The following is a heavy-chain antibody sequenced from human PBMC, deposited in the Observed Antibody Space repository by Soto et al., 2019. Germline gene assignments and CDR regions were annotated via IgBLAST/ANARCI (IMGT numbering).Heavy chain of an antibody. J-gene: IGHJ4*02. V-gene: IGHV4-59*01. CDR2: IYYRGNT. CDR3: ARQAVYYDSSGYLDY. CDR1: GGSISDYY. D-gene: IGHD3-22*01. Sequence: PSETLSLTCTVSGGSISDYYWTWIRQPPGKGLEWIGYIYYRGNTNYNPSLKSRVTISIDTSTNQFSLKLSSVSAADTAVYYCARQAVYYDSSGYLDYWGQGTLVTVSS.